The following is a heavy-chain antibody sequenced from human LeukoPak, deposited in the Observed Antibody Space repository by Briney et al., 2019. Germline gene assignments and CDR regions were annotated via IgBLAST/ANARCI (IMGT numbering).Heavy chain of an antibody. D-gene: IGHD3-10*01. CDR1: GFTFSSYR. Sequence: GGSLRLSCAASGFTFSSYRMNWVRQAPGKGLEWVSSITSRSYIYYGDSVKGRFTISRDNAKNSLYLQMNSLRAEDTAVYYCATASNYGSGVHFDYWGQGTLATVSS. CDR3: ATASNYGSGVHFDY. CDR2: ITSRSYI. V-gene: IGHV3-21*01. J-gene: IGHJ4*02.